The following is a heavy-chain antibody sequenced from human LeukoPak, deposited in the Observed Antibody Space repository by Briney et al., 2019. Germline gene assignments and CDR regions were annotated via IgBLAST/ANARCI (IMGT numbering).Heavy chain of an antibody. CDR1: GFTFSSYW. CDR3: ARDLETYYYDSSYFDY. CDR2: IKQDGSEK. V-gene: IGHV3-7*01. J-gene: IGHJ4*02. Sequence: PGGSLRLSCAASGFTFSSYWMSWVRQAPGKGLEWVANIKQDGSEKYYVDSVKGRFTISRDNAKNSLYLQMNSLRAEDTAVYYCARDLETYYYDSSYFDYWGQGTLVTVSS. D-gene: IGHD3-22*01.